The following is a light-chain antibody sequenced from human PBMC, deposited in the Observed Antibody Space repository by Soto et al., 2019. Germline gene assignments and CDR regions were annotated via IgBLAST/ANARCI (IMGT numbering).Light chain of an antibody. J-gene: IGKJ1*01. CDR3: QQYGSSPPKT. V-gene: IGKV3-20*01. Sequence: EIVLTQSPGTLSLSPGERATLSCRASQSVSSSYLAWYQQKPGQAPRLLIYGASSRATGIPDRFSGSGSGTDFTLTISSLEPDDFGVYYCQQYGSSPPKTFGQGTKVEIK. CDR1: QSVSSSY. CDR2: GAS.